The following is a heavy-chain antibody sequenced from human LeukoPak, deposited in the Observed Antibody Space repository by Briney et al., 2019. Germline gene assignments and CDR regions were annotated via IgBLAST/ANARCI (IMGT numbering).Heavy chain of an antibody. CDR1: GFTFSSYE. Sequence: GGSLRLSCAASGFTFSSYEMNWVRQAPGKGLEWVSYISSSGSTIYYADSVKGRFTISRDNAKSSLYLQMNSLRAEDTAVYYCARDDSSGYYYPDYWGQGTLVTVSS. CDR3: ARDDSSGYYYPDY. D-gene: IGHD3-22*01. V-gene: IGHV3-48*03. J-gene: IGHJ4*02. CDR2: ISSSGSTI.